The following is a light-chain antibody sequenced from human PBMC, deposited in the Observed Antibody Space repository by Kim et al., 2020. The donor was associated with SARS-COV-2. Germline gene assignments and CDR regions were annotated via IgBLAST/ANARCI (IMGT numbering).Light chain of an antibody. CDR1: QGISNY. CDR2: AAS. Sequence: SAGEDRVTITCRASQGISNYLAWYQQKPGEAPKLLIYAASTLQFGVSTRFSGSGSGTGFTLTISDLQPEDVATYYCQKYDTAPWTFGHGNKVDIK. J-gene: IGKJ1*01. V-gene: IGKV1-27*01. CDR3: QKYDTAPWT.